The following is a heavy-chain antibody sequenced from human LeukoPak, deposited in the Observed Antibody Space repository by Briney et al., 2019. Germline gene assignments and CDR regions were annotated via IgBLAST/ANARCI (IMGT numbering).Heavy chain of an antibody. J-gene: IGHJ5*02. CDR2: ISGSGGRT. CDR1: GITLSNYG. CDR3: AKVRSYHPPNWFDP. Sequence: GGSLRLSCAVSGITLSNYGMSWVRQAPGKGLEWVAGISGSGGRTNYADSVKGRFTISRDNSKNTLYLQMNSLRAEDTAVYYCAKVRSYHPPNWFDPWGQGTLVTVSS. V-gene: IGHV3-23*01. D-gene: IGHD2-2*01.